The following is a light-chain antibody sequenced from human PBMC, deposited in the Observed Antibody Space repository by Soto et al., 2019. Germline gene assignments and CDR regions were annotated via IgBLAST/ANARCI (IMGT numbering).Light chain of an antibody. CDR1: QSIDGW. J-gene: IGKJ1*01. V-gene: IGKV1-5*03. Sequence: DIQMTQSPPTLSASVGDRVTITCRASQSIDGWLAWHQQKPGEPPKVLIYKTSTLESGVPSRFSGSGSGTEFTLTISSLQPDDFATFYCQQYSIFPWTFGQGTKVELK. CDR3: QQYSIFPWT. CDR2: KTS.